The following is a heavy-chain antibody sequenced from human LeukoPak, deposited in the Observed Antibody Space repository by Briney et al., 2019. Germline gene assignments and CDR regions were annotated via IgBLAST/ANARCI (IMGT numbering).Heavy chain of an antibody. D-gene: IGHD5-18*01. Sequence: GGSLRLSCAASGFTFGTYDMSWVRQTPGKGLEWVSAISGTHAGRQGTTYYADSVKGRFTISRDDSKNTLYLQMHSLRAEDTAIYFCAKGGYFSYDMWGQGTKVTVSP. CDR3: AKGGYFSYDM. J-gene: IGHJ3*02. CDR2: ISGTHAGRQGTT. CDR1: GFTFGTYD. V-gene: IGHV3-23*01.